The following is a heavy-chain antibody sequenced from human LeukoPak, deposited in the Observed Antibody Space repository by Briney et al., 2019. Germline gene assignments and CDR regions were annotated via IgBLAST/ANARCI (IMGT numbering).Heavy chain of an antibody. D-gene: IGHD6-19*01. J-gene: IGHJ4*02. CDR3: ARDWDGSGWSFDY. CDR2: IKTDGSEK. CDR1: GFTFSNYW. Sequence: GGSLRLSCAASGFTFSNYWMSWVRQAPGKGLEWVANIKTDGSEKSYVDSVKGRFTISRGNAKNSLFLQMNSLRAEDTAIYFCARDWDGSGWSFDYWGQGTLVTVSS. V-gene: IGHV3-7*01.